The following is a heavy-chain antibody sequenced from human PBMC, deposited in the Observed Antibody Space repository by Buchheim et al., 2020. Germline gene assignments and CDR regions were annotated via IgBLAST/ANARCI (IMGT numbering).Heavy chain of an antibody. V-gene: IGHV3-48*03. J-gene: IGHJ6*02. Sequence: EVQLVESGGGLVQPGGSLRLSCAASGFTFSSYEMNWVRQAPAKGLEWVSYISSSGSTIYYADSVKGRFTISRDNAKHSLYLQMNSLRAEDTAVYYCARLANCSSTSCYAYYGMDVWGQGTT. CDR1: GFTFSSYE. CDR2: ISSSGSTI. CDR3: ARLANCSSTSCYAYYGMDV. D-gene: IGHD2-2*01.